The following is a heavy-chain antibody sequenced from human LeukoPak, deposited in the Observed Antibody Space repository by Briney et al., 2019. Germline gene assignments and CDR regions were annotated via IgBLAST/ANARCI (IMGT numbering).Heavy chain of an antibody. D-gene: IGHD4-23*01. CDR1: GGSFSGYY. J-gene: IGHJ5*02. V-gene: IGHV4-34*01. Sequence: SETLSLTCAVYGGSFSGYYWSWIRQPPGKGLEWIGEINHSGSTNYNPSLKSRVTISVDTSKNQFSLKLSAVTAADTAVYYCARKTVIRWFDPWGQGTLVTVSS. CDR2: INHSGST. CDR3: ARKTVIRWFDP.